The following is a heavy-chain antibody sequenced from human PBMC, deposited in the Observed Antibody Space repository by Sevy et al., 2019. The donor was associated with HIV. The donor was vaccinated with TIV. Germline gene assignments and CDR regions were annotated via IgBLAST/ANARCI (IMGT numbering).Heavy chain of an antibody. Sequence: SETLSLTCTVSGGSISSYSWSWIRQPPGKGLEWIGYMYYSGTTNYNPSLKSRVTISSDTSKNQFSLKLSSVTAADTAVYYGAGERGSSEFGYSFDYWGQGTLVTVSS. D-gene: IGHD6-6*01. J-gene: IGHJ4*02. CDR1: GGSISSYS. V-gene: IGHV4-59*13. CDR2: MYYSGTT. CDR3: AGERGSSEFGYSFDY.